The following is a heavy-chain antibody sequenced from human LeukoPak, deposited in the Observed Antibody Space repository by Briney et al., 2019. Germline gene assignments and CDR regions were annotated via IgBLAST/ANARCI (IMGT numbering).Heavy chain of an antibody. D-gene: IGHD2-2*03. V-gene: IGHV5-51*01. J-gene: IGHJ4*02. CDR2: IYPGDSDT. CDR1: GYSFTSYW. CDR3: ARQGFGYCSSTSCYGY. Sequence: GESLKISCKGSGYSFTSYWIGWVRQMPGKGLEWMGIIYPGDSDTRYSPSFQGQVTISADKSISTAYLQWSSLKASDTAMYYYARQGFGYCSSTSCYGYWGQGTLVTVSS.